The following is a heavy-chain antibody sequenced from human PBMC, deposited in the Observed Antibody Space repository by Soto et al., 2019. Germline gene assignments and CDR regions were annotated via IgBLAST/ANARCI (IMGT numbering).Heavy chain of an antibody. Sequence: PGGSLRLSCAASGFTFSSYGMHWVRQAPGKGLEWVAVIWYDGSNKYYADSVKGRFTISRDNSKNTLYLQMNSLRAEDTAVYYCARGNHDSSGCLDYWGQGTVVTVSS. CDR1: GFTFSSYG. CDR3: ARGNHDSSGCLDY. J-gene: IGHJ4*02. V-gene: IGHV3-33*01. CDR2: IWYDGSNK. D-gene: IGHD3-22*01.